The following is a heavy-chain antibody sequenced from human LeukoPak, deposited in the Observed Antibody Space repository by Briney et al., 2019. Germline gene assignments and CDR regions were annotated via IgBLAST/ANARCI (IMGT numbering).Heavy chain of an antibody. CDR1: GYTFTSYD. V-gene: IGHV1-8*03. D-gene: IGHD3-10*01. J-gene: IGHJ4*02. Sequence: GASVKVSCKASGYTFTSYDINWVRQATGQGLEWMGWMNPNSGNTGYAQKFQGRVTITRNTSISTAYMELSSLRSEDTAVYYCARGPIFGSGSYFDYWGRGPLVTVS. CDR2: MNPNSGNT. CDR3: ARGPIFGSGSYFDY.